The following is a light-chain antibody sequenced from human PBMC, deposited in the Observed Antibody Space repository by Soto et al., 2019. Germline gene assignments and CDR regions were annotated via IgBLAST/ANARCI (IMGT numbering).Light chain of an antibody. CDR2: SAS. J-gene: IGKJ1*01. Sequence: EIVLTQSPGTLSLSPGERGTLSCRASQNLGTLYLAWFQQKSGQAPRLLIYSASRRATGIPDRFTGSGSGTDFTLNINRVEPEDFGVYFCQQYAGSPRTFGQGTKVEIK. V-gene: IGKV3-20*01. CDR3: QQYAGSPRT. CDR1: QNLGTLY.